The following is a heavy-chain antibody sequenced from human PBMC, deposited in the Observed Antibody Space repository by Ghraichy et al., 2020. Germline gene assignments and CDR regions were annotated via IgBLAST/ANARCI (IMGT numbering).Heavy chain of an antibody. CDR2: INHSGIT. J-gene: IGHJ4*02. CDR3: ASQGRGQTNLDY. D-gene: IGHD1-14*01. Sequence: ESLNISCAVYDGSLSGYYWSWIRQPPGKGLEWIGEINHSGITNYNPSLKSRVTISVDTSKNQFSLKLSSVTAADTAVYYCASQGRGQTNLDYWGQGTLVTVSS. V-gene: IGHV4-34*01. CDR1: DGSLSGYY.